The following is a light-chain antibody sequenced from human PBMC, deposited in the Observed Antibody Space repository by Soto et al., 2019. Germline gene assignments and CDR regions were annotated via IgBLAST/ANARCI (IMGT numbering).Light chain of an antibody. J-gene: IGLJ1*01. V-gene: IGLV1-44*01. CDR1: SSNIGSNS. CDR3: ATWDDSLNRLYI. CDR2: GDD. Sequence: QSVLTQPPSASGTPGQRVTISCSGSSSNIGSNSVNWYQQLPGTAPKLLIFGDDQRPSGVPDRFSGSKSGTSASLAISGLQPEDEANYNCATWDDSLNRLYIFGTGTKVTVL.